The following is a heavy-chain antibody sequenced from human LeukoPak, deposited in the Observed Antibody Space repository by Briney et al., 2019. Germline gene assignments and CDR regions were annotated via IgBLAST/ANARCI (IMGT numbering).Heavy chain of an antibody. V-gene: IGHV3-21*01. CDR1: GLTFSSYS. CDR2: ISSSSSYI. Sequence: PGGSLRLSCAASGLTFSSYSMNWVRQAPGKGLEWVSSISSSSSYIYYADSVKGRFTISRDNAKNSLYLQMNSLRAEDTAVYYCARDRGMLAAAFDIWGQGTMVTVSS. J-gene: IGHJ3*02. CDR3: ARDRGMLAAAFDI. D-gene: IGHD6-13*01.